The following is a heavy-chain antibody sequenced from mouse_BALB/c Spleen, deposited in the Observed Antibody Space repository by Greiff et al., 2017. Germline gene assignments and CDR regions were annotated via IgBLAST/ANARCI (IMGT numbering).Heavy chain of an antibody. J-gene: IGHJ2*01. V-gene: IGHV1-39*01. CDR1: GYSFTDYI. D-gene: IGHD2-1*01. Sequence: EVQLQQTGPELVKPGASVKISCKASGYSFTDYIMLWVKQSHGKSLEWIGNINPYYGSTSYNLKFKGKATLTVDKSSSTAYMQLNSLTSEDSAVYYCARGGGNYPDYWGQGTTLTVSS. CDR3: ARGGGNYPDY. CDR2: INPYYGST.